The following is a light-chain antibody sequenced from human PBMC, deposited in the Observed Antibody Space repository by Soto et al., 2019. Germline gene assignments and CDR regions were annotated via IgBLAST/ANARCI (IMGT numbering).Light chain of an antibody. J-gene: IGKJ2*01. CDR2: AAS. Sequence: EIVLTQSPGTLSLSRGERATLSCRASQSVSSSYLAWYQQKPGQAPRLLIYAASTSATGIPDRFSGSGSGTDFALTISRLEPEDFAVYYCQQYGSSVYTFGQGTKLEIK. CDR3: QQYGSSVYT. V-gene: IGKV3-20*01. CDR1: QSVSSSY.